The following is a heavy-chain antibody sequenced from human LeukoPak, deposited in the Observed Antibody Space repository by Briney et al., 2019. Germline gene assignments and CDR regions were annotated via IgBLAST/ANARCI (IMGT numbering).Heavy chain of an antibody. CDR3: ARVSEKQQLVTLGY. CDR2: ISYDGSNK. Sequence: GRSLRLSCAASGFTFSSYAMHWVRQAPGKGLEWVAVISYDGSNKYYADSVKGRFTISRDNSKNTLYLQMNSLRAEDTAVYYCARVSEKQQLVTLGYWGQGTLVTVSS. CDR1: GFTFSSYA. V-gene: IGHV3-30-3*01. J-gene: IGHJ4*02. D-gene: IGHD6-13*01.